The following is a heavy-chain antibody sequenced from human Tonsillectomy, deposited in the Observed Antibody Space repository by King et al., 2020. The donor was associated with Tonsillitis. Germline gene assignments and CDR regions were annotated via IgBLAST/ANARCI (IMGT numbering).Heavy chain of an antibody. V-gene: IGHV3-30*18. CDR1: GFTFNSFG. CDR3: AKDYYGPGSYYPIDY. J-gene: IGHJ4*02. D-gene: IGHD3-10*01. Sequence: VQLVESGGGVVQPGRSLRLSCAASGFTFNSFGMHWVRQAPGKGLEWVAVISYDGTKKIYADSVKGRFTVSRDNYKSTLYLQMNSLRAEDTAVYYCAKDYYGPGSYYPIDYWGQGTLVTVSS. CDR2: ISYDGTKK.